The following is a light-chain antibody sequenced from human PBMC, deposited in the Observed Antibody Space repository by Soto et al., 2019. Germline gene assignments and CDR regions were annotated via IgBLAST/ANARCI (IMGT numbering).Light chain of an antibody. CDR3: QQYNAWPT. J-gene: IGKJ2*01. V-gene: IGKV3-15*01. Sequence: EIVMTQSPATLSVSPGEKATLSCRASQSVGTNLVWYQQKPCQAPWLLIYGASTRATGVPARFSGSGSGTEFTLTISSLQSEDFAVYWCQQYNAWPTFGQGTKL. CDR1: QSVGTN. CDR2: GAS.